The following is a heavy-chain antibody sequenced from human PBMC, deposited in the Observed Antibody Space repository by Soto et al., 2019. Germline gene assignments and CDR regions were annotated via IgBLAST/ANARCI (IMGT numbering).Heavy chain of an antibody. V-gene: IGHV4-59*12. CDR2: VYYNGST. CDR3: ARTRGRGQWRDFYFDF. Sequence: SETLSLTCTVSGGPIAPFYWTWIRQSPGKGLESIGYVYYNGSTNYNPALKGRVTISLDTSKSQFSLRLSSVTAADTAVYYCARTRGRGQWRDFYFDFWGQGSLVTVS. CDR1: GGPIAPFY. J-gene: IGHJ4*02. D-gene: IGHD6-19*01.